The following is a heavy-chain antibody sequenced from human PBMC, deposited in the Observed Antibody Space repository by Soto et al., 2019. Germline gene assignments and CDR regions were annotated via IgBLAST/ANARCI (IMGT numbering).Heavy chain of an antibody. V-gene: IGHV1-8*01. Sequence: ASVKVSCKASGYSFTNNDVSWVRQATGQGLEWMGWMNPGSGDTGYAQKFQGRVTMTRDISIATAYMELSSLRSDDTAIYYCARMETFGSLHWFAPWRQGTLVTVAS. CDR3: ARMETFGSLHWFAP. D-gene: IGHD3-16*01. J-gene: IGHJ5*02. CDR1: GYSFTNND. CDR2: MNPGSGDT.